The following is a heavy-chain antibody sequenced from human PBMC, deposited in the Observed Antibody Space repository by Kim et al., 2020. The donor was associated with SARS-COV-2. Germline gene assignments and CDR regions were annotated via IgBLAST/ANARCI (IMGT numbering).Heavy chain of an antibody. V-gene: IGHV3-33*01. CDR2: IWYDGSNK. D-gene: IGHD6-13*01. Sequence: GSLRLSCAASGFTFSSYGMHWVRQAPGKGLEWVAVIWYDGSNKYFADSVKGRFTISRDNSKNTRYLQMNSLRAEDTAVYYCASHPAAGNAYWGQGTLVTVSS. CDR3: ASHPAAGNAY. CDR1: GFTFSSYG. J-gene: IGHJ4*02.